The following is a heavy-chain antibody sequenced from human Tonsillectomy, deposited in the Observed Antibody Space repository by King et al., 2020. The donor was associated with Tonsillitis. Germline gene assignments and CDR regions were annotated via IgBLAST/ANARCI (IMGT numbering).Heavy chain of an antibody. V-gene: IGHV3-20*04. D-gene: IGHD3-10*01. CDR1: GFSFDDSG. CDR2: INWKWGST. Sequence: VQLVESGGGVVRPGGSLRLSCAASGFSFDDSGMSWGRQAPGKGLEWVSGINWKWGSTGYADSVKGRFTISRDNAKNSLYLQMNRLRAEDTALYYCARDRTSGSYRVFNSWGQGTLVTVSS. CDR3: ARDRTSGSYRVFNS. J-gene: IGHJ4*02.